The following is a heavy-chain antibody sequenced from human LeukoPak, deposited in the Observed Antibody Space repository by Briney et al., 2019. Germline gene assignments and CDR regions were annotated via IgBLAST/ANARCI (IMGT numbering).Heavy chain of an antibody. D-gene: IGHD3-10*02. J-gene: IGHJ6*04. CDR3: AELGITMIGGV. CDR1: GFTFSNYA. Sequence: GGSLRLSCAASGFTFSNYAMTWVRQAPGKGLEWVSAISGSGGSTYYADSVKRRFAISRDNSKNTLYLQMNSLRAEDTAVYYCAELGITMIGGVWGKGTTVTISS. CDR2: ISGSGGST. V-gene: IGHV3-23*01.